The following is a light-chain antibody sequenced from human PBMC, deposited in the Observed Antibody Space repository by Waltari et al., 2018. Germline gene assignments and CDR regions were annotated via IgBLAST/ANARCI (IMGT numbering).Light chain of an antibody. J-gene: IGLJ1*01. CDR1: SSDVVTYNL. CDR3: CSYATIGTLYV. V-gene: IGLV2-23*01. CDR2: EAT. Sequence: QSALTQPASVSGSPGQSITISCTGTSSDVVTYNLVSWYQQHPGKAPKLLLYEATNRPAGVSNRFSASKSGNTASLTISGLQVEDEADYYCCSYATIGTLYVFGTGTKVTVL.